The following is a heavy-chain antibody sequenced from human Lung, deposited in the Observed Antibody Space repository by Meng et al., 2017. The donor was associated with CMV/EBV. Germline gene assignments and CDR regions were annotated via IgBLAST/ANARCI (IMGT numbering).Heavy chain of an antibody. J-gene: IGHJ4*02. V-gene: IGHV3-48*03. D-gene: IGHD6-6*01. CDR3: ARKFSSSGLY. CDR1: GFSFSSFE. Sequence: GGSLGLSCEVSGFSFSSFEMNWVRQAPGKGLEWIAHISSGGTTINYADSVKGRFTISRDNANNSLFLQMNSLRVEDTAVYYCARKFSSSGLYWGQGTLVTVSS. CDR2: ISSGGTTI.